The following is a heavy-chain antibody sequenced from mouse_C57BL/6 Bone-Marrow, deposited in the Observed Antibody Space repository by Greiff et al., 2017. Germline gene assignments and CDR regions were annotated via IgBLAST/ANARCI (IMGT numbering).Heavy chain of an antibody. CDR3: AREGLVYYFDY. Sequence: EVKLMESGGGLVKPGGSLKLSCAASGFTFSSYAMSWVRQTPDKRLEWVATISDGGSYTYYPDNVKGRFTISRDNAKNNLYLQMSHLKAEDTAMYYCAREGLVYYFDYWGQGTTLTVSS. V-gene: IGHV5-4*01. J-gene: IGHJ2*01. CDR2: ISDGGSYT. CDR1: GFTFSSYA. D-gene: IGHD3-1*01.